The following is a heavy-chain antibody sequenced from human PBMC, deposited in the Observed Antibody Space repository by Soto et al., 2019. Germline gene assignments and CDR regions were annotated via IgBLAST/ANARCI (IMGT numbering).Heavy chain of an antibody. CDR1: GFTFTSYA. J-gene: IGHJ4*02. CDR2: INAGNGNT. Sequence: QVQLVQSGAEVKKPGASVKVSCKASGFTFTSYAMHWVRQAPGQRLEWMGWINAGNGNTKYSQRFQGRVTITRDTSASTAYMGLSSLRSEDTAVYYCAREGTYYWGQGPLVTVSS. CDR3: AREGTYY. D-gene: IGHD1-1*01. V-gene: IGHV1-3*01.